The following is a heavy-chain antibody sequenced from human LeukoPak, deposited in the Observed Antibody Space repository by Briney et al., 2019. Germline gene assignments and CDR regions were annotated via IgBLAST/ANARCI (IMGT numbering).Heavy chain of an antibody. V-gene: IGHV3-33*01. J-gene: IGHJ3*02. Sequence: GGSLRLSCAASGFTLSSYGMHWVRQAPGKGLEWVAVIWYDGSSKYYADSVKGRFTIPRDNSKNTLYLQMNSLRAEDTAVYYCARDNVEVDPFDIWGQGTMVTVSS. CDR3: ARDNVEVDPFDI. CDR2: IWYDGSSK. CDR1: GFTLSSYG. D-gene: IGHD1-1*01.